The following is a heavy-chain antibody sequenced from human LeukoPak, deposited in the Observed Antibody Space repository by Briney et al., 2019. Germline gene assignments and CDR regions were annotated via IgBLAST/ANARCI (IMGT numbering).Heavy chain of an antibody. CDR2: INPNSGGT. V-gene: IGHV1-2*02. CDR1: GYTFTGYY. Sequence: GASVKVSCKSSGYTFTGYYMHWVRQAPGQGLEWMGWINPNSGGTNYAQKFQGRVTMTRDTSISTAYMGLSRLRSDDTAVYYCARDSYYYDSSGPRNYMDVWGQGTLVTVSS. J-gene: IGHJ3*01. D-gene: IGHD3-22*01. CDR3: ARDSYYYDSSGPRNYMDV.